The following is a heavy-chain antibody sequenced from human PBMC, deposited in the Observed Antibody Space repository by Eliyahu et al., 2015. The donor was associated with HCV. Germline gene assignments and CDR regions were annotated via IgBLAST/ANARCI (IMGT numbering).Heavy chain of an antibody. D-gene: IGHD6-19*01. CDR3: ARDSSGWNGASSAFDV. V-gene: IGHV1-2*02. Sequence: QVQLVQSAAEVKKPGASVKVSCKTSGFRFTGHYLHWVRQAPGHGLEWMGWVNPDSGATKFALKFHGRVSMARDTSISTAYMELTRLRSDDTAVYFCARDSSGWNGASSAFDVWGQGTLVSVSS. J-gene: IGHJ3*01. CDR2: VNPDSGAT. CDR1: GFRFTGHY.